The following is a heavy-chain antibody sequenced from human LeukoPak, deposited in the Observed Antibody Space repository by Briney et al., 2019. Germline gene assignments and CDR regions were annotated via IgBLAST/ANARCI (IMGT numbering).Heavy chain of an antibody. V-gene: IGHV4-31*03. CDR3: ARVASRVVVPLNWFDP. CDR2: IYYSGST. J-gene: IGHJ5*02. CDR1: GGSISSGGYY. D-gene: IGHD3-22*01. Sequence: SQTLSLTCTVSGGSISSGGYYWSWIRQHPGKCLEWIGYIYYSGSTYYNPSLKSRVTISVDTSKNQFSLKLSSVTAADTAVYYCARVASRVVVPLNWFDPWGQGTLVTVSS.